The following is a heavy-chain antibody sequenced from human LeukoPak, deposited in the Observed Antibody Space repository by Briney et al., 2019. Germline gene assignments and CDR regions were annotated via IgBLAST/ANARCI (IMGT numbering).Heavy chain of an antibody. CDR2: ISSSSSYI. D-gene: IGHD3-9*01. J-gene: IGHJ4*02. V-gene: IGHV3-21*01. Sequence: GGSLRLSCAASGFTFSSYSMNWVRQAPGKGLEWVSSISSSSSYIYYADSVKGRFTISRDNAKNPLYLQMNSLKAEDTSVYHCAKGRRYFDWLLPTFDSWGQGTLVTVSS. CDR3: AKGRRYFDWLLPTFDS. CDR1: GFTFSSYS.